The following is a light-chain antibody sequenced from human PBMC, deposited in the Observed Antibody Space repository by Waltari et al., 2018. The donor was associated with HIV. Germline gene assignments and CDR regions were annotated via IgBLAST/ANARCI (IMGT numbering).Light chain of an antibody. CDR2: GAS. J-gene: IGKJ1*01. CDR3: QHYDTSPT. Sequence: EIVLTQSPGTLSLSPGDRATISCRASQSLSSSYLAWYQQRPGQAPRLLIYGASSRAPGIPDKFSGSGSGTDFTLTISRLEPADFALYYCQHYDTSPTFGQGTKVEIK. CDR1: QSLSSSY. V-gene: IGKV3-20*01.